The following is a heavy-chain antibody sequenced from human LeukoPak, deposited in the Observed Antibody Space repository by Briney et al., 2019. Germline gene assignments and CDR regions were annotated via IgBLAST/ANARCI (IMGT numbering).Heavy chain of an antibody. CDR3: ARVGADCSSTSCYRYYYYYMDV. CDR1: GCTFSSYA. Sequence: ASVKVSCKASGCTFSSYAISWVRQAPGQGLEWMGGIIPIFGTANYAQKFQGRVTITADESTSTAYMVLSSLRSEDTAVYYCARVGADCSSTSCYRYYYYYMDVWGKGTTVTVSS. CDR2: IIPIFGTA. V-gene: IGHV1-69*13. D-gene: IGHD2-2*02. J-gene: IGHJ6*03.